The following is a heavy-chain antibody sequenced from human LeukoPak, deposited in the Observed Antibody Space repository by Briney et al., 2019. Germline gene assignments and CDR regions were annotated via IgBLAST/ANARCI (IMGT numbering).Heavy chain of an antibody. CDR2: VHPNGGNT. CDR3: ASGYSYGYGYFDY. Sequence: GASVKVSCKTSGYPFTTWEINWVRQAAGQGLEWMGWVHPNGGNTAYAQKFQGRVTMTRDTSISTAYMELSGLTSDDTAVYYCASGYSYGYGYFDYWGQGTLVTVSS. D-gene: IGHD5-18*01. J-gene: IGHJ4*02. CDR1: GYPFTTWE. V-gene: IGHV1-8*01.